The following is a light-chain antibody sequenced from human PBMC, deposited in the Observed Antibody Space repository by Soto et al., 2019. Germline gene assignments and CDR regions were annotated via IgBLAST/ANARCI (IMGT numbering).Light chain of an antibody. Sequence: DIVMTQSPDSLAVSLGERAAINCKSSQSLLSNNQNFLGWYQQEPGQPPTLLFSWSSTRESGVPDRFSGSGSGTDFTLTISSLQAEDVAVYYCQQYHSDPLTFGGGTKVEIK. CDR1: QSLLSNNQNF. J-gene: IGKJ4*01. CDR3: QQYHSDPLT. V-gene: IGKV4-1*01. CDR2: WSS.